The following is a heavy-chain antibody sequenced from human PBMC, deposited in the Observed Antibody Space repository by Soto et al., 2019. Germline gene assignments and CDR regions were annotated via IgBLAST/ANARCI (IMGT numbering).Heavy chain of an antibody. V-gene: IGHV3-23*01. J-gene: IGHJ4*02. CDR3: AKVFYYYDSSGYYYFDY. CDR2: ISGSGSTI. Sequence: GGSLRLSCAASGFTFSSYAVSWVRQAPGKGPEWISSISGSGSTIYYADSVKGRFTISRDSSKNTLYLQMSSLRAEDTAVYYCAKVFYYYDSSGYYYFDYWGQGTLVTVSS. CDR1: GFTFSSYA. D-gene: IGHD3-22*01.